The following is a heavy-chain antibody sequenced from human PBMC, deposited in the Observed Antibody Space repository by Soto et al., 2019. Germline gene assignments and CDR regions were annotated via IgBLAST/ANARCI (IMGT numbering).Heavy chain of an antibody. D-gene: IGHD4-17*01. CDR3: ASVTVTPRYCYYYMDV. Sequence: ASVKVSCKASGYTFTSYGISWVRQAPGQGLEWMGWISAYNGNTNYAQKLQGRVTMTTDTSTSTAYMELRSLRSDDTAVYYCASVTVTPRYCYYYMDVWGKGTTVTVSS. J-gene: IGHJ6*03. V-gene: IGHV1-18*01. CDR1: GYTFTSYG. CDR2: ISAYNGNT.